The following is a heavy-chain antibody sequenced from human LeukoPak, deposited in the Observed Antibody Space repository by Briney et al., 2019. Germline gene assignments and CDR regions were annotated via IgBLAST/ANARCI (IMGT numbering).Heavy chain of an antibody. Sequence: GGSLRLSCAASGFTFSSYAMSWVRQAPGKGLEWVSVISGSGGRTYYEDSVKGRFTISRDNSKNTLYLQMNSLRAEDTALYYCAKGLERESRLDSWGQGTLVTVSS. CDR2: ISGSGGRT. V-gene: IGHV3-23*01. CDR3: AKGLERESRLDS. J-gene: IGHJ4*02. D-gene: IGHD1-1*01. CDR1: GFTFSSYA.